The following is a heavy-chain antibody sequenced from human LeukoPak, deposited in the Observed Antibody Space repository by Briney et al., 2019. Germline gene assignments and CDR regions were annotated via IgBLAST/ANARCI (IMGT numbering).Heavy chain of an antibody. CDR3: ARSLGYCSGGSCRDAFDI. V-gene: IGHV4-30-2*01. CDR2: IYHSGST. D-gene: IGHD2-15*01. J-gene: IGHJ3*02. Sequence: SQTLSLTCAVSGGSISSGGYSWSWIRQPPGKGLEWIGYIYHSGSTYYNPSLKSRVTISVDRSKNQFSLKLSSVTAADTAVSYCARSLGYCSGGSCRDAFDIWGQGTMVTVSS. CDR1: GGSISSGGYS.